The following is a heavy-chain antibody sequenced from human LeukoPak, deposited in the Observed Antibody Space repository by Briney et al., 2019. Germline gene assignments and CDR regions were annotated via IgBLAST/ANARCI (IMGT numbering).Heavy chain of an antibody. J-gene: IGHJ4*02. CDR2: ISSGSSAI. CDR1: GFAFTTYS. V-gene: IGHV3-21*01. D-gene: IGHD4-17*01. CDR3: ARGHTAVTRHFDF. Sequence: GGSLRLSCEASGFAFTTYSMTWVRQAPGKGLEWVSIISSGSSAIFSADALKGRFTISRDDAKNLLYLDMNSLRAEDTAVYYCARGHTAVTRHFDFWGQGTLVTVSS.